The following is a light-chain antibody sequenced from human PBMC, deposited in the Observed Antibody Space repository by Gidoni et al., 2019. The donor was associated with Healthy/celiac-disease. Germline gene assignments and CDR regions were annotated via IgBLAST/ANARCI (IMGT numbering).Light chain of an antibody. V-gene: IGLV1-40*01. CDR3: QSYDSSLSGWV. CDR2: GNS. Sequence: QSLLTQPPSVSGAPGQRATISCTGSSPNIGAGYDVHWYQQLPGTAPKLLIYGNSNRPSGVPDRFSGSKSGTSASLAITGLQAEDEADYYCQSYDSSLSGWVFGGGTKLTVL. J-gene: IGLJ3*02. CDR1: SPNIGAGYD.